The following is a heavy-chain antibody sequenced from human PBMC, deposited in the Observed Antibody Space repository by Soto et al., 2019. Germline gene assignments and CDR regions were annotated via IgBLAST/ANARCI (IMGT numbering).Heavy chain of an antibody. D-gene: IGHD2-2*01. CDR3: VKDTLGGMTPVFMPGPD. CDR1: GLTFSTYG. Sequence: VQLVESGGGVVQPGRSLRLSCAASGLTFSTYGFHWVRQAPGKGREWWEVISNDVRNIHYAESVEGRFTISRDNSKNTLYLQMNSLRPNDTAVYYCVKDTLGGMTPVFMPGPDWGQGTLVTVSS. CDR2: ISNDVRNI. V-gene: IGHV3-30*18. J-gene: IGHJ4*02.